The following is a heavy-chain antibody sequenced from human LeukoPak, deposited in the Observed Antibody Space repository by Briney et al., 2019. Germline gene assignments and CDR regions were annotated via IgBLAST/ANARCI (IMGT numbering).Heavy chain of an antibody. J-gene: IGHJ4*02. Sequence: GASVKVSRQASGYTFTGYYMHRVRQPPGQGLESMGWINPNSGGTNYAQKFQGRVTMTRDTSISTAYMELSRLRSDDTAVYYCARVDSGSYSGSLDYWGQGTLVTVSS. CDR2: INPNSGGT. CDR1: GYTFTGYY. CDR3: ARVDSGSYSGSLDY. V-gene: IGHV1-2*02. D-gene: IGHD1-26*01.